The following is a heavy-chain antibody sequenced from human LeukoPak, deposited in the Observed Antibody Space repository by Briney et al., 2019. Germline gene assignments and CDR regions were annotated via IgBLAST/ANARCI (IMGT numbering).Heavy chain of an antibody. CDR2: ISYDENTK. V-gene: IGHV3-30-3*01. D-gene: IGHD6-6*01. CDR1: GFTFSNYA. Sequence: GGSLRLSCAASGFTFSNYAMHWVRQAPGKGLQWVAVISYDENTKFYADSVKGRFTISGDNSMSTLYLQMNSLRAEDTAVYFCARDLIAARPAWGQGTLVTVSS. J-gene: IGHJ5*02. CDR3: ARDLIAARPA.